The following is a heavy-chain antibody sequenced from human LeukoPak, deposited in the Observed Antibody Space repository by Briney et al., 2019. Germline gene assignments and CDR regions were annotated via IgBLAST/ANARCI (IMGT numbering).Heavy chain of an antibody. D-gene: IGHD3-10*01. V-gene: IGHV3-21*01. CDR3: ARLGPGMNFFYLDF. J-gene: IGHJ4*02. CDR2: ISSSSSYI. CDR1: GFTLGSYA. Sequence: GGSLRLSCAASGFTLGSYAMSWVRQAPGKGLEWVSSISSSSSYIYYADSVKGRFTISRDNAKNSLYLQMNSLRAEDTALYYCARLGPGMNFFYLDFWGQGTLVTVSS.